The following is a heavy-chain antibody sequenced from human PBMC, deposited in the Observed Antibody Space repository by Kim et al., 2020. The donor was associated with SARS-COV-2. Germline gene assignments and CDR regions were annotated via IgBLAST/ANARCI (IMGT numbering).Heavy chain of an antibody. CDR2: IDPSDSYT. D-gene: IGHD5-12*01. Sequence: GESLKISCKGSGYSFTSYWISWVRQMPGKGLEWMGRIDPSDSYTNYSPSFQGHVTISADKSISTAYLQWSSLKASDTAMYYCARIGSGGYSGSYYFDYWGQGTLVTVSS. CDR1: GYSFTSYW. V-gene: IGHV5-10-1*01. CDR3: ARIGSGGYSGSYYFDY. J-gene: IGHJ4*02.